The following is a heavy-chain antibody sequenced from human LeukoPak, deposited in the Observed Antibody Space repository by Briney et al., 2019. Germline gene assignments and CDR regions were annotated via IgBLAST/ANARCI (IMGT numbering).Heavy chain of an antibody. V-gene: IGHV4-61*02. Sequence: TLSLTCTISGGSISSGSYCSSWLRQPAGKGLEWFGRIYTSGSTNYYPSLKSRVAISVDTSKNQFSLKLSSVTAADTAVYYCASTSYYYGYYFDYWGQGTLVTVSS. CDR1: GGSISSGSYC. J-gene: IGHJ4*02. CDR2: IYTSGST. D-gene: IGHD3-22*01. CDR3: ASTSYYYGYYFDY.